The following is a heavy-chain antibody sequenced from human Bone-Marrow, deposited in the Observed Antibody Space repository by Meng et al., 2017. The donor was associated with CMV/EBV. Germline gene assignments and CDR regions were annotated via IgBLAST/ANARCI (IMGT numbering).Heavy chain of an antibody. V-gene: IGHV4-39*07. CDR1: GGSISSSSYY. J-gene: IGHJ6*02. D-gene: IGHD1-1*01. Sequence: GSLRLSCTVSGGSISSSSYYWGWIRQPPGKGLEWIGSIYYSGSTYYNPSLKSRVTISVDTSKNQFSLKLSSVTAADTAVYYCATLEIALGGGYYGMDVWGQGTTVTGSS. CDR3: ATLEIALGGGYYGMDV. CDR2: IYYSGST.